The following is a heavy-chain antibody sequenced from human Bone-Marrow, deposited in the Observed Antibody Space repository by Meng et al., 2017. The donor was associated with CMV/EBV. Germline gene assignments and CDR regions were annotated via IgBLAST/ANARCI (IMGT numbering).Heavy chain of an antibody. CDR2: INHSGST. D-gene: IGHD2-2*02. J-gene: IGHJ4*02. CDR1: GGSISNYY. Sequence: SETLSLTCSVSGGSISNYYWSWIRQPPGKGLEWIGEINHSGSTNYNPSLKSRVTIAVDTSKNQFSLKLSSVTAADTAVYYCARARLGYCSSTSCYTYDYWGQGTLVTVSS. V-gene: IGHV4-34*01. CDR3: ARARLGYCSSTSCYTYDY.